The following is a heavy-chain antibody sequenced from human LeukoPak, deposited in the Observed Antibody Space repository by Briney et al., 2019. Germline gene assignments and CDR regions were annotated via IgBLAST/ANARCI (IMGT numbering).Heavy chain of an antibody. J-gene: IGHJ5*02. Sequence: SETLSLTCTVSGGSISSVDYYWSWLRHPPGKGLEWLGYIYYSGSTYYNPSLKSRVTISVDTSKTQFSLKLSSVTAADTAVYYCARVGFYGFDPWGQGTLVTVSS. V-gene: IGHV4-30-4*02. CDR2: IYYSGST. D-gene: IGHD2/OR15-2a*01. CDR3: ARVGFYGFDP. CDR1: GGSISSVDYY.